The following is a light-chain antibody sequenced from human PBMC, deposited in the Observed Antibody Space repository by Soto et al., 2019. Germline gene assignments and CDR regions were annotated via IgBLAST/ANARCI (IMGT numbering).Light chain of an antibody. CDR2: AAS. V-gene: IGKV1-39*01. CDR3: QQSYSTPWT. J-gene: IGKJ1*01. CDR1: QSISSY. Sequence: DIQMTQSPPSLSASVGDRVTITCRASQSISSYLNWYQQKPGKAPKLLIYAASSLQSGIPSRFSGSGSETDFTLTISSLQPEDFATYYCQQSYSTPWTFGQGTKVDIK.